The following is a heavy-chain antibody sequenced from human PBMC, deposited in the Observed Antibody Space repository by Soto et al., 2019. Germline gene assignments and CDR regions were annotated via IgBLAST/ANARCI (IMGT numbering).Heavy chain of an antibody. CDR1: GGTFSSYA. D-gene: IGHD2-2*01. J-gene: IGHJ5*02. CDR3: ATSLYCSSTSCYANWFDP. Sequence: QVQLVQSGAEVKKPGSSVKVSCKASGGTFSSYAISWVRQAPGQGLEWMGGIIPIFGTANYAQKFQGRVTITADESTSTAYMELSSLRSEDTAVYYCATSLYCSSTSCYANWFDPWGQGTLVTVSS. V-gene: IGHV1-69*01. CDR2: IIPIFGTA.